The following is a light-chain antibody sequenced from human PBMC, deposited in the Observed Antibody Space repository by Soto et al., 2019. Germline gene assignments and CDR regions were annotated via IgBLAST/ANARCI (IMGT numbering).Light chain of an antibody. J-gene: IGKJ2*01. Sequence: ESVLTQSPGTLSLSPGDRATLSCGASQSVSSNYLAWYQQKPGQAPRLLIYAASTRATGIPDRFSGSGSGTDFTLTISRLEPEDYAVYDCQQYGNSRPFTFGQGTKLEIK. CDR2: AAS. V-gene: IGKV3-20*01. CDR1: QSVSSNY. CDR3: QQYGNSRPFT.